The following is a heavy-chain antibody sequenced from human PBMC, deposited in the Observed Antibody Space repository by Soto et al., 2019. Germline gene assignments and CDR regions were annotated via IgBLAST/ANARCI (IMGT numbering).Heavy chain of an antibody. D-gene: IGHD6-19*01. V-gene: IGHV2-5*02. J-gene: IGHJ4*02. Sequence: QITLKESGPTLVKPTQTLTLTCTFSGFSLSTTRVGVGWIRQPPGKALEWLALIYLDDDKRYSPFLKSSLTITKDTSKTQVVLTMTTMDPMDTATYFCAHTLVAGLGYYFDYWGQGTLVTVSS. CDR1: GFSLSTTRVG. CDR2: IYLDDDK. CDR3: AHTLVAGLGYYFDY.